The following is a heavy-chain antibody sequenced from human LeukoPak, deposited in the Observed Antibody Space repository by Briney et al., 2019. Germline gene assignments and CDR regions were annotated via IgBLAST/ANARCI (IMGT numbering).Heavy chain of an antibody. Sequence: PSETLSLTCTVSGGSISSYYWSWIRQPPGKGLEWIGYIFYSGSTNYNPSLKSRGTISVDTSKNQVSLKLRSVTAADTAVYYCASGSSSSLRAYGMDVWGQGTTVAVSS. V-gene: IGHV4-59*08. CDR2: IFYSGST. CDR3: ASGSSSSLRAYGMDV. J-gene: IGHJ6*02. CDR1: GGSISSYY. D-gene: IGHD6-6*01.